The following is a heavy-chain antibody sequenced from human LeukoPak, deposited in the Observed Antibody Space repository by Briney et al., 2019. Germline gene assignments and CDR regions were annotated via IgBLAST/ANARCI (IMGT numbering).Heavy chain of an antibody. CDR3: ARAPRGYSYGALFDY. J-gene: IGHJ4*02. V-gene: IGHV3-23*01. D-gene: IGHD5-18*01. Sequence: GGSLRLSCAASGFTFSSYAMSWVRQAPGKGLEWVSAISGSGGSTYYADSVKGRFTISRDNSKNTLYLQMNSLRAEDTAVYYCARAPRGYSYGALFDYWGQGTLVSVFS. CDR2: ISGSGGST. CDR1: GFTFSSYA.